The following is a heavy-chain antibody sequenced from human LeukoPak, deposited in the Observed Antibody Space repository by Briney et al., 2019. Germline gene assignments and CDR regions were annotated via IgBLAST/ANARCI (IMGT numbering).Heavy chain of an antibody. CDR1: GITFSSYG. Sequence: GGTLRLSCAASGITFSSYGMSWVRQAPGKGLEWVSSISSTGGTTYYADSVKGRFTISRDNSKNTLYLQMNSLRAEDTAIYYCAKNGDRGACCTGGTCYPYFYYYMDVWGKGTTVTI. V-gene: IGHV3-23*01. J-gene: IGHJ6*03. CDR2: ISSTGGTT. CDR3: AKNGDRGACCTGGTCYPYFYYYMDV. D-gene: IGHD2-15*01.